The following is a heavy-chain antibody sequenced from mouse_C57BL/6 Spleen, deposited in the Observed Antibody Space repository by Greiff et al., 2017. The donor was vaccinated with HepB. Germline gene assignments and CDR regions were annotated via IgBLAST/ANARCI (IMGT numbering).Heavy chain of an antibody. J-gene: IGHJ2*01. CDR3: ARSSNDY. D-gene: IGHD2-5*01. Sequence: QVQLQQSGAELVKPGASVKLSCKASGYTFTSYWMQWVKQRPGQGLEWIGEIDPSDSYTNYNQKFKGKATLTVDTSSSTAYMQLSSLTSEDSAVYYCARSSNDYWGQGTTLTVSS. CDR2: IDPSDSYT. V-gene: IGHV1-50*01. CDR1: GYTFTSYW.